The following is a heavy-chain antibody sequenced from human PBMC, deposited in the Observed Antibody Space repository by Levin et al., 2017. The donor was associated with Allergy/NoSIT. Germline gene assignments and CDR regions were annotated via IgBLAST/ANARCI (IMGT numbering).Heavy chain of an antibody. CDR2: IGESGGTT. D-gene: IGHD5-12*01. V-gene: IGHV3-23*01. Sequence: GGSLRLSCAGSGFTFSSYAMTWVRQAPGKGLEWVSTIGESGGTTYYADSVKGRFTISRDNSKNTLYLQMNSLRAEDTAMYYCAKVPFPGGYVLFDSWGQGTLVTVSS. CDR3: AKVPFPGGYVLFDS. J-gene: IGHJ4*02. CDR1: GFTFSSYA.